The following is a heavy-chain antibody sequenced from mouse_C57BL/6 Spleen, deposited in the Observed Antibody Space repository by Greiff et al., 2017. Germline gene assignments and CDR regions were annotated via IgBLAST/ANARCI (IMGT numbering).Heavy chain of an antibody. CDR2: IYPGSGST. J-gene: IGHJ3*01. CDR1: GYTFTSYW. Sequence: QVQLQQPGAELVKPGASVKMSCKASGYTFTSYWITWVKQRPGQGLEWIGDIYPGSGSTNYNEKFKSKATLTVDTSSSTAYMQLSSLTSEDSAVYYCARSHYYSSSEGAPAYWGQGTLVTVSA. CDR3: ARSHYYSSSEGAPAY. V-gene: IGHV1-55*01. D-gene: IGHD1-1*01.